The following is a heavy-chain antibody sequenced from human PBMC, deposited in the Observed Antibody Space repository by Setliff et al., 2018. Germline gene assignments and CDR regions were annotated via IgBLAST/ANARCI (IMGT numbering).Heavy chain of an antibody. CDR2: IYIGGSA. CDR3: AREQWLDPPGYYYMDV. Sequence: PSETLSLTCTVSGGSISSYYWSWIRQPAGKGLEWIEHIYIGGSANYNPSLKSRVTTSIDTSKNQFSLKLNSVTAADMAVYYCAREQWLDPPGYYYMDVWAKGTTVTVSS. CDR1: GGSISSYY. D-gene: IGHD6-19*01. V-gene: IGHV4-4*07. J-gene: IGHJ6*03.